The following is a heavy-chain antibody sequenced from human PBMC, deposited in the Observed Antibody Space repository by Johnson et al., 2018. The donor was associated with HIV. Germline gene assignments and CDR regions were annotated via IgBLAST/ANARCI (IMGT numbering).Heavy chain of an antibody. Sequence: VQLVESGGGVVQPGGSLRLSCAASGFTFSSYDMHWVRQTTGKGLEWVSAIGSAGDTYYPGSVKGRFTISRDNPKNSLYLQMNSLRAEDTAVYYCAREMAWEDAFDVWGQGTMVTVSS. CDR3: AREMAWEDAFDV. D-gene: IGHD5-24*01. V-gene: IGHV3-13*01. CDR1: GFTFSSYD. J-gene: IGHJ3*01. CDR2: IGSAGDT.